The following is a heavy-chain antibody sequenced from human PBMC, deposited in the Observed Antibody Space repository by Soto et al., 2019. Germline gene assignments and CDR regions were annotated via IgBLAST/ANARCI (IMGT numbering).Heavy chain of an antibody. CDR1: GFTFSSYG. Sequence: ESGGGVVQPGRSLRLSCAASGFTFSSYGMHWVRQAPGKGLGWVAVISYDGSNKYYADSVKGRFTISRDNSKNTLYLQMNSLRAEDTAVYYCAKDRARAGDYGIDYWGQGTLVTVSS. CDR2: ISYDGSNK. V-gene: IGHV3-30*18. CDR3: AKDRARAGDYGIDY. D-gene: IGHD4-17*01. J-gene: IGHJ4*02.